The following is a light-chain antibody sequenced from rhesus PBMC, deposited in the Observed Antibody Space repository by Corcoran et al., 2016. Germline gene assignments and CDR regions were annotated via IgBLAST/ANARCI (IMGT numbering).Light chain of an antibody. J-gene: IGKJ1*01. CDR2: WAS. CDR3: QQYSSTPRT. CDR1: QSLLYSSNNKNY. Sequence: DIVMTQSPDSLAVSLGERVTINCKSSQSLLYSSNNKNYLAWYQQKPGPAPKLLIYWASTRETGVPNRVSGGGSGTDFTLTISGLQAEDVAVYYCQQYSSTPRTFGQGTKVEIK. V-gene: IGKV4-1*01.